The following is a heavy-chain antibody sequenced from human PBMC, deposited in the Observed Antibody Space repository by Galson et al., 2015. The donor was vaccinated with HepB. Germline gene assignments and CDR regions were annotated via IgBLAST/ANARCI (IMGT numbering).Heavy chain of an antibody. CDR2: MNPNSGNT. V-gene: IGHV1-8*01. Sequence: SVKVSCKASGYTFTSYDINWVRQATGQGLEWMGWMNPNSGNTGYAQKFQGRVTMTRNTSISTAYMELSSLRSEDTAVYYCARGSTLDAYYYDSSGHMDVWGIGTTVTVSS. CDR1: GYTFTSYD. CDR3: ARGSTLDAYYYDSSGHMDV. J-gene: IGHJ6*03. D-gene: IGHD3-22*01.